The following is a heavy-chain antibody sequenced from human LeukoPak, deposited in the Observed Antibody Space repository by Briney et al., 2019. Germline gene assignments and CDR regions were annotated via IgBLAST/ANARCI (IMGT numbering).Heavy chain of an antibody. V-gene: IGHV4-59*06. D-gene: IGHD2-21*02. Sequence: SETLSLTCTVSGGSISNYYWSWIRQHPGKGLEWIGYIYYSGSTYYNPSLKSRVTISVDTSKNQFSLKLSSVTAADTAVYYCATALAYCGGDCYPNYFDYWGQGTLVTVSS. CDR2: IYYSGST. CDR3: ATALAYCGGDCYPNYFDY. J-gene: IGHJ4*02. CDR1: GGSISNYY.